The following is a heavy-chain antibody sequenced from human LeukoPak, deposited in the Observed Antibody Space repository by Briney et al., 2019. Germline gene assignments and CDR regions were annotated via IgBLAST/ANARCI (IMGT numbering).Heavy chain of an antibody. CDR2: INPSAGST. CDR1: GYTFNSYE. J-gene: IGHJ2*01. CDR3: ARAGGYIYGHWYFDL. V-gene: IGHV1-46*02. Sequence: ASVKVSCKASGYTFNSYEINWVRQATGQRLEWMGIINPSAGSTSYAQKFQGRVTMTRDTSTSTVYMELSSLRSEDTAVYYCARAGGYIYGHWYFDLWGRGTLVTVSS. D-gene: IGHD5-18*01.